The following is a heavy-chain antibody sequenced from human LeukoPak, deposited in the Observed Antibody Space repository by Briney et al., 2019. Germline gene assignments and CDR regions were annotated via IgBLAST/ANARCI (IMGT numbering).Heavy chain of an antibody. J-gene: IGHJ5*02. V-gene: IGHV3-23*01. D-gene: IGHD3-22*01. CDR2: ISGSGGRT. Sequence: QSGGSLRLSCAASGFTFSSYAMHWVRQAPGKGLEWVSSISGSGGRTDYADSVKGRFTISRDKSKKTLYLEMNSLRGEDTAGYYCAKEKEAYYDSSGQLHTWGQGTLVTVSS. CDR1: GFTFSSYA. CDR3: AKEKEAYYDSSGQLHT.